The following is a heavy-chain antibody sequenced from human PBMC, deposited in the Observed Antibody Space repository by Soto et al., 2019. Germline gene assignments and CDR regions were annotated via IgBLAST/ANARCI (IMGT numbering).Heavy chain of an antibody. V-gene: IGHV6-1*01. D-gene: IGHD1-1*01. J-gene: IGHJ6*03. Sequence: SQTLSLTCDISGDSVSSNSAGWNWIRQTPSRGFEWLGRTYYKSKWYYTYAASVKSRITVSPYTSKNQFSLQLTSVTPEDTAVYYCARGSWDDVSGHYYMDVWDKGTTVTVSS. CDR2: TYYKSKWYY. CDR3: ARGSWDDVSGHYYMDV. CDR1: GDSVSSNSAG.